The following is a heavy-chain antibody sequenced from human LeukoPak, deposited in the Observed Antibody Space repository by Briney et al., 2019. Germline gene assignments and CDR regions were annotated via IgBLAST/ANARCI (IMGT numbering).Heavy chain of an antibody. D-gene: IGHD3-3*01. CDR1: GFTFSSYW. CDR3: ARHNFWSFDY. V-gene: IGHV3-7*05. Sequence: PGGSLRLSCAASGFTFSSYWMSWVRQAPGKGLEWVANINQDGSEKNYVDSVKGRFTISRDKAKNSLYLQMNSLRVDDTAVYYCARHNFWSFDYWGQGTLVTVSS. J-gene: IGHJ4*02. CDR2: INQDGSEK.